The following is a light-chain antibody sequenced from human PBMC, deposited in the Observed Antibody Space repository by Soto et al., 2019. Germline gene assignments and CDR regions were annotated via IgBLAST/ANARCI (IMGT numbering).Light chain of an antibody. J-gene: IGKJ1*01. CDR1: QTVLNK. V-gene: IGKV3-15*01. CDR2: DAS. CDR3: QQDNDWLWT. Sequence: EIVMTQSPATLSVSPGESATLSCRASQTVLNKLAWFQQEPGQAPRLLIYDASTRATGIPARFSGSGSGTEFTLTNSSLQSEDAAVYDCQQDNDWLWTFGQGTKVEIK.